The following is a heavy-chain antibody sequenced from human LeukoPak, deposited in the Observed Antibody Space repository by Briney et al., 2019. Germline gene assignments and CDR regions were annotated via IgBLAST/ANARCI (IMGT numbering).Heavy chain of an antibody. D-gene: IGHD3-22*01. J-gene: IGHJ3*02. CDR1: GFTFSSYA. CDR2: LSGSGGST. CDR3: AREYYYDTGGSIAAFDI. Sequence: GGSLRLSCAASGFTFSSYAMSWVRQAPGKGLEWVSALSGSGGSTYYADSVKGRFTISRDNSKNTLYLQMNSLRAEDTAVYYCAREYYYDTGGSIAAFDIWGQGTMVTVSS. V-gene: IGHV3-23*01.